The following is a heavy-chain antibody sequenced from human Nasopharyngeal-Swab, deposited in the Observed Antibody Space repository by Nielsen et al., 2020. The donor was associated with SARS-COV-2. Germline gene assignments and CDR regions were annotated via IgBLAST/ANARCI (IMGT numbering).Heavy chain of an antibody. CDR3: ARPIVLRYFDWHYYFDY. D-gene: IGHD3-9*01. Sequence: SETLSLTCTVSGGSISSFYWSWIRQPPGQGLEWIGYIYYSGSTNYNPSLKSRVTISVDTSKNQFSLKLSSVTAADTALYYCARPIVLRYFDWHYYFDYWGQGTLVTVSS. J-gene: IGHJ4*02. CDR2: IYYSGST. CDR1: GGSISSFY. V-gene: IGHV4-59*13.